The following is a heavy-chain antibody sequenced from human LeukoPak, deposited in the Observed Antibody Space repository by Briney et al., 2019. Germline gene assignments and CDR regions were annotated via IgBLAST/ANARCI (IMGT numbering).Heavy chain of an antibody. CDR2: IDPSDSYT. V-gene: IGHV5-10-1*01. CDR1: GYNFRSYW. CDR3: ARSKAVDF. Sequence: GESLKISCKGSGYNFRSYWINWVRQMPGKGLEWMGTIDPSDSYTDYSPSFQGHVTITADKSINTAYLQWSSLRASDTAICYCARSKAVDFWGQGTLVTVSS. J-gene: IGHJ4*02.